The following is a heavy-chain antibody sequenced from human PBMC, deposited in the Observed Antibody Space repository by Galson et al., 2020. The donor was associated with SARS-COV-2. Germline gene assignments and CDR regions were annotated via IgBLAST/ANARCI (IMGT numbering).Heavy chain of an antibody. CDR1: GFTFSGSA. D-gene: IGHD1-26*01. J-gene: IGHJ2*01. Sequence: GGSLRLSCAGSGFTFSGSAMHWVRQASGKGLEWDGLIRSKANSYAPAYAASVKGRFTISRDDSKNTAYLQMNSLKTEDTAVYYCTRNVVGATIGGYFDLWGRGTLVTVSS. CDR3: TRNVVGATIGGYFDL. V-gene: IGHV3-73*01. CDR2: IRSKANSYAP.